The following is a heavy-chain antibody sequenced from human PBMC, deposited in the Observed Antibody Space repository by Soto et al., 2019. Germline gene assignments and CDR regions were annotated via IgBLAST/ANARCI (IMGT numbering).Heavy chain of an antibody. Sequence: QLQLVESGGGVVQPGRSLRVSCVASGFTFSNFAMYWVRQAPGKVPEWVASISYDGSNKYYADSVKGRFTISRDNSKDTVYLEMSSLRGDDTAVYYCTRSLSDSISRKFDPWGQGTLATVSS. CDR3: TRSLSDSISRKFDP. V-gene: IGHV3-30*04. J-gene: IGHJ5*02. D-gene: IGHD6-13*01. CDR2: ISYDGSNK. CDR1: GFTFSNFA.